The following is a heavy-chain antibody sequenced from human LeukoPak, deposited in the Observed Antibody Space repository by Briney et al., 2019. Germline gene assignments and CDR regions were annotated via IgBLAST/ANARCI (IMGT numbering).Heavy chain of an antibody. CDR2: ISYDGSNK. CDR3: AKEYDSSGYHHAFDI. V-gene: IGHV3-30*18. J-gene: IGHJ3*02. D-gene: IGHD3-22*01. CDR1: GFTFSSYG. Sequence: GGSLRLSCAASGFTFSSYGMHWVSQAPGKGLEWVAVISYDGSNKYYADSVKGRFTISRDNSKNTLYLQMNSLRAEDTAVYYCAKEYDSSGYHHAFDIWSQGTMVTVSS.